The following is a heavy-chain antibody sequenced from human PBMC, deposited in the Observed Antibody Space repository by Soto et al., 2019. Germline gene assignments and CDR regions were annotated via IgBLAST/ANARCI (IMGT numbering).Heavy chain of an antibody. D-gene: IGHD2-15*01. CDR2: INPSGGST. V-gene: IGHV1-46*01. CDR3: ARENCGGGSCWYYFDY. J-gene: IGHJ4*02. CDR1: GYTFTSYY. Sequence: QMQLVQSGAEVKKPGASVKVSCKASGYTFTSYYMHWVRQAPGQGLELMGIINPSGGSTSYAQKFQGRVTMTRDTSTSTRYMELSSLRSEDTAVYYCARENCGGGSCWYYFDYWGQGTLVTVSS.